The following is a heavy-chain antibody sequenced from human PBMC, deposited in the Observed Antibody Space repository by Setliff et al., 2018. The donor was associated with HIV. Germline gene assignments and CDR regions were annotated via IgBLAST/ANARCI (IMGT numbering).Heavy chain of an antibody. CDR2: IAPNLRMP. V-gene: IGHV1-69*10. D-gene: IGHD3-9*01. J-gene: IGHJ3*01. CDR3: AREKSPVLEYFGWLKPRHVFDV. CDR1: GGTFNTYP. Sequence: GASVKVSCKTSGGTFNTYPIAWVRQAPGQGLEWMGGIAPNLRMPNYIQKFKGRLTITADESTSTVYMELTNLRSEDTAMYYCAREKSPVLEYFGWLKPRHVFDVWGQGTVVTVSS.